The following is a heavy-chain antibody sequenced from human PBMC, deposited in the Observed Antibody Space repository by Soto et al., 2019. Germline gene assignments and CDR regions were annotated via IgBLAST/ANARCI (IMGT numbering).Heavy chain of an antibody. CDR1: GYTFTDFY. Sequence: QVQLVQSGAEVKKPGASVMVSCKTSGYTFTDFYINWVRQAPGQGLEWVGWINPNTGGTKPSQRFQGRVTLTRDTSITTAYMELTRLTSEDMAVYFCATQTGTVPNFADHWGQGTLVTVSS. V-gene: IGHV1-2*02. CDR2: INPNTGGT. CDR3: ATQTGTVPNFADH. D-gene: IGHD1-1*01. J-gene: IGHJ4*02.